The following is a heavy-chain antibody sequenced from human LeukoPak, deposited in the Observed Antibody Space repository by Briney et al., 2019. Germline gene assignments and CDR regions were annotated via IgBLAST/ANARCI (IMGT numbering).Heavy chain of an antibody. CDR1: GSTFSSCA. Sequence: PGGSLRLSCAASGSTFSSCAMSWVRQAPGKGLEWVSAISESGDATYYADSVRGRFTISRDNSKNTLYLQMNRLRVDDTAIYYCAKDRDYWGQGTLVTVSS. CDR3: AKDRDY. CDR2: ISESGDAT. V-gene: IGHV3-23*01. J-gene: IGHJ4*02.